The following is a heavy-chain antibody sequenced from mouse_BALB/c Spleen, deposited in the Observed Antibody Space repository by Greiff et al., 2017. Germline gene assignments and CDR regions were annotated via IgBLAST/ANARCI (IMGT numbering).Heavy chain of an antibody. J-gene: IGHJ4*01. CDR3: ARDGGGRWYYAMDY. CDR2: IWAGGST. CDR1: GFSLTSYG. V-gene: IGHV2-9*02. D-gene: IGHD1-1*02. Sequence: VMLVESGPGLVAPSQSLSITCTVSGFSLTSYGVHWVRQPPGKGLEWLGVIWAGGSTNYNSALMSRLSISKDNSKSQVFLKMNSLQTDDTAMYYCARDGGGRWYYAMDYWGQGTSVTVSS.